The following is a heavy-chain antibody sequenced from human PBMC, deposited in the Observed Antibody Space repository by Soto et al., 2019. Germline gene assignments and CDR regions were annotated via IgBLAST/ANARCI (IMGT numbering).Heavy chain of an antibody. CDR3: AKGLGELSHYALDY. Sequence: QVQLVESGGGVVQPGRSLRLSCAASGFTFSGYGMHWVRQAPGKGLEWVAVISYDGSNKYYADSVKGRFTISRDNSKNTLYRQMDSRRAEEPAVYYGAKGLGELSHYALDYRGQGTLVSVSS. CDR1: GFTFSGYG. D-gene: IGHD3-10*01. CDR2: ISYDGSNK. V-gene: IGHV3-30*18. J-gene: IGHJ4*02.